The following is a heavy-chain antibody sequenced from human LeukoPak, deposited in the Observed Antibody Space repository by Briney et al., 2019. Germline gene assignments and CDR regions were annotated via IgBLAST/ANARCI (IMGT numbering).Heavy chain of an antibody. J-gene: IGHJ6*03. CDR3: ARLQITMVRGVISDYYYYYMDV. V-gene: IGHV4-34*01. CDR1: GGSFSGYY. Sequence: SETLSLTCAVYGGSFSGYYWSWIRQPPGKGLEWIGEINHSGSTNYNPSLKSRVTISVDTSKNQFSLKLSSVTAADTAVYYCARLQITMVRGVISDYYYYYMDVWGKGTTVTISS. D-gene: IGHD3-10*01. CDR2: INHSGST.